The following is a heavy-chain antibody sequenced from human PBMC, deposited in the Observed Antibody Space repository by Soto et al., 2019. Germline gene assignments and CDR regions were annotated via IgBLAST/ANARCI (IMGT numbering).Heavy chain of an antibody. D-gene: IGHD5-18*01. V-gene: IGHV3-72*01. CDR2: TRNKANSYTT. CDR3: ARGGIQLWLTNFYQLDD. Sequence: EVQLVESGGGLVQPGGSLRLSCAASGFTFSDHYMDWVRQAPGKGLEWVGRTRNKANSYTTDYAASVKGRFTISRDDSKNSLYLQMNSLKTEDTAVYYCARGGIQLWLTNFYQLDDWGQGTLVTVSS. J-gene: IGHJ4*02. CDR1: GFTFSDHY.